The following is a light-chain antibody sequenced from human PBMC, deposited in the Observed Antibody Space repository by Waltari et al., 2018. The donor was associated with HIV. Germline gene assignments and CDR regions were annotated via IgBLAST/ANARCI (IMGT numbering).Light chain of an antibody. CDR2: GEN. CDR1: SLRNYF. CDR3: TSRDSSRNRLVV. V-gene: IGLV3-19*01. Sequence: SSEVTQDPTVSVALGQTVRITGQGDSLRNYFPSWDQQKPGQAPVLGIYGENSRPSGIPDRFAGSSSGHAAALIITGAQAEDEAEYYCTSRDSSRNRLVVFGGGTNLTVL. J-gene: IGLJ2*01.